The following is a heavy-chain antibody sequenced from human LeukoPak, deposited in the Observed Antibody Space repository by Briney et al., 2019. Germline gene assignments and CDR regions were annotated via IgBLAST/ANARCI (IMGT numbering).Heavy chain of an antibody. CDR2: LGWNSHII. V-gene: IGHV3-9*01. D-gene: IGHD3-22*01. J-gene: IGHJ4*02. Sequence: PGRNLRRSSAASRFTFNDYAMHWVRQAPGKGLEWVLGLGWNSHIIGYEDSVKGRFTISRDNARNSLSLQMNSLRTEDTAFYYCAKDRDSSGFAPYFDYWGQGILVTVSS. CDR1: RFTFNDYA. CDR3: AKDRDSSGFAPYFDY.